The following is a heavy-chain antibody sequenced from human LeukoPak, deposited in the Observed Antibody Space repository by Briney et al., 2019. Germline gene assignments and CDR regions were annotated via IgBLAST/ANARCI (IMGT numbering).Heavy chain of an antibody. CDR1: GFSLSTSGVG. Sequence: ESGPTLVNPTHTLTLTCTFSGFSLSTSGVGVGWIREPPGHSLEWLALIKEVEDKRYSPSVKSRHNIPQGASQTQFGLHMTIFDPVDTATYYCAHRPHSGYDWDYYFVYWGQGTLATVPS. D-gene: IGHD5-12*01. CDR2: IKEVEDK. J-gene: IGHJ4*02. CDR3: AHRPHSGYDWDYYFVY. V-gene: IGHV2-5*02.